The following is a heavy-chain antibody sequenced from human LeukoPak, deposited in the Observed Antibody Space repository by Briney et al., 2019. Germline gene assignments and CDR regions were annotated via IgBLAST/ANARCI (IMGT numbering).Heavy chain of an antibody. CDR2: IYPGDSDT. CDR3: ARLSADDYDFWSGYLNAFDI. CDR1: GSRFTSYW. V-gene: IGHV5-51*01. D-gene: IGHD3-3*01. Sequence: GASLKISCKGSGSRFTSYWIGWVRQMPGKGLEWMGIIYPGDSDTRYSPSFQGQVTISADKSISTAYLQWSSLKASDTAMYYCARLSADDYDFWSGYLNAFDIWGQGTMVTVSS. J-gene: IGHJ3*02.